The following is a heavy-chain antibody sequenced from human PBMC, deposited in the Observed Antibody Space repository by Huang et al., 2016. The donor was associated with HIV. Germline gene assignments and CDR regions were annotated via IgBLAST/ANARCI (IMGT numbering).Heavy chain of an antibody. V-gene: IGHV1-69*13. CDR2: NIPIFGEP. D-gene: IGHD1-26*01. J-gene: IGHJ4*02. Sequence: QVQLVQSGAEVKKPGSSLRVSCRASGDTFRKYAISWVRQPPGQGLAWMGGNIPIFGEPKYGQKFQGRITITAQESTSTIYVELSRLTFQDTAIYYCARGLWDSTWDGTDWLLRHFDSWGLGTLVTISS. CDR1: GDTFRKYA. CDR3: ARGLWDSTWDGTDWLLRHFDS.